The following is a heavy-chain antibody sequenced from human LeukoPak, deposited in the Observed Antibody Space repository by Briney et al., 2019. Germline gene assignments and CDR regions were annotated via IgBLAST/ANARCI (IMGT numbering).Heavy chain of an antibody. CDR3: ARGYSSSWYYFDY. J-gene: IGHJ4*02. V-gene: IGHV1-69*13. Sequence: SGKVSCKAAGGTFSSYAISWVREAPGQGLEWRGGIIPIFGTANYAQKFQGRVTITADESTSTAYMELSSLRYEDTAVYYCARGYSSSWYYFDYWGQGTLVTVSS. D-gene: IGHD6-13*01. CDR2: IIPIFGTA. CDR1: GGTFSSYA.